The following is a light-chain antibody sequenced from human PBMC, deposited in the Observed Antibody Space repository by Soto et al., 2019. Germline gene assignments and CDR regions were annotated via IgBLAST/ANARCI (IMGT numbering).Light chain of an antibody. J-gene: IGLJ1*01. V-gene: IGLV2-14*01. CDR1: ISDVCGYNY. CDR3: RSYTSSWGYV. Sequence: QSVLTQPASVSGSPGQSITIYCTGTISDVCGYNYVSLYQQHPGKAPKLMIYDVSNRPSGVSNRFSGSKSGNTASLTISGLQAEDEADYYCRSYTSSWGYVFGTGTKLTVL. CDR2: DVS.